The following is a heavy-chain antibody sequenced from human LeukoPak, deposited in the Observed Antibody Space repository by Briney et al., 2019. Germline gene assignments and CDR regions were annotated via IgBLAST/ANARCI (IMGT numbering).Heavy chain of an antibody. CDR3: ARDNQPTWIQLYYYYYMDV. D-gene: IGHD5-18*01. V-gene: IGHV3-21*01. J-gene: IGHJ6*03. CDR1: GFTFSSYS. Sequence: GGSLRLSCAASGFTFSSYSMNWVRQAPGKGLEWVSSISSSSSYIYYADSVKGRFTISRDNAKNSLYLQMNSLRAEDTAVYYCARDNQPTWIQLYYYYYMDVWGKGTTVTVSS. CDR2: ISSSSSYI.